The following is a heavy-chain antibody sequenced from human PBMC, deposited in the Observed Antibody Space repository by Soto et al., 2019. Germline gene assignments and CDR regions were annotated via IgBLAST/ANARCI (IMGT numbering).Heavy chain of an antibody. CDR1: GFTFSSYT. V-gene: IGHV3-21*01. CDR3: ARDGIAARYPPDYHRYSDWNWFDP. CDR2: ISSGNNYI. D-gene: IGHD6-6*01. Sequence: EVQLVESGGGLVKPGGSLRLSCAASGFTFSSYTMNWVRQAPGKGLEWVSSISSGNNYILYGDSVKGRFTISRDNPKNSLYLQMNSLRAEDTAVYYCARDGIAARYPPDYHRYSDWNWFDPWGQGTLVTVSS. J-gene: IGHJ5*02.